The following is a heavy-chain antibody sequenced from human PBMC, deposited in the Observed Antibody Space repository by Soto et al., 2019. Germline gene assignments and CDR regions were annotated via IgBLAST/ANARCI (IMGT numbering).Heavy chain of an antibody. CDR3: ARVYYDILTGYFKGYYGMDV. Sequence: QVQLVQSGAEVKKPGASVKVSCKASGYTFTSYGISWVRQAPGQGLEWMGWISAYNGNTNYAQKLQGRVTMTTDTSTSTAYMELRSLRSDDTAVYYCARVYYDILTGYFKGYYGMDVWGQGTTVTVSS. V-gene: IGHV1-18*01. CDR1: GYTFTSYG. CDR2: ISAYNGNT. D-gene: IGHD3-9*01. J-gene: IGHJ6*02.